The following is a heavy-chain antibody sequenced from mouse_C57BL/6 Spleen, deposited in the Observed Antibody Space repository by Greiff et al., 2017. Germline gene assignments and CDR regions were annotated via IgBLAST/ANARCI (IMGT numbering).Heavy chain of an antibody. CDR1: GYTFTSYW. D-gene: IGHD1-1*01. J-gene: IGHJ3*01. CDR2: IYPGSGST. V-gene: IGHV1-55*01. Sequence: QVQLQQSGAELVKPGASVKMSCKASGYTFTSYWITWVKQRPGQGLEWIGDIYPGSGSTNYNEKFKSKATLTVDTSSSTAYMQLSSLTSEDSAVYYCARSPITTVVPFADWGQGTLVTVSA. CDR3: ARSPITTVVPFAD.